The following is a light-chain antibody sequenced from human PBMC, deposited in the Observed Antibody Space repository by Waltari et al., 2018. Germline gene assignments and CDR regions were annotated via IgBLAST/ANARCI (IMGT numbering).Light chain of an antibody. CDR2: RSL. CDR3: AAWDDSLTALM. CDR1: RSHLGNNA. Sequence: QSVLTQPPSASGTPGRRVTFSRSVSRSHLGNNAVPWYQHLPGTAPKHLLYRSLQRPSGVPGRFSGSKSGTSASLAISGLRSEDEADYYCAAWDDSLTALMFGGGTKVTVL. J-gene: IGLJ3*02. V-gene: IGLV1-47*01.